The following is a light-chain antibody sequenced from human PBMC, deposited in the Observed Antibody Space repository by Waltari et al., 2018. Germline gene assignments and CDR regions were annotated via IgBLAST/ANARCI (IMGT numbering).Light chain of an antibody. J-gene: IGLJ2*01. Sequence: QSALTQPASVSGSPGQSITISCTGTSIDVGGYNYVSWYQQPPGKAPKLMIYEVSNRPSGVSNRFSASKSGTTASLTISGLQAEDEADYYCSSYTSSSTVVFGGGTKLTVL. V-gene: IGLV2-14*01. CDR2: EVS. CDR3: SSYTSSSTVV. CDR1: SIDVGGYNY.